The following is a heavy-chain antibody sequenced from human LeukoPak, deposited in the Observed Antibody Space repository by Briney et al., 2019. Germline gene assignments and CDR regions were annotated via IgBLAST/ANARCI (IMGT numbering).Heavy chain of an antibody. J-gene: IGHJ4*02. D-gene: IGHD3-3*02. CDR3: VLAEY. V-gene: IGHV3-23*01. Sequence: GGSLRLSCVASGFTFSSYAMSWVRQAPGKGLEWVSAISGSGVATHYAGSVKGRFSISRDNSKNTLYLQMNSLRAEDTAIYYCVLAEYWGQGTLVTVSS. CDR1: GFTFSSYA. CDR2: ISGSGVAT.